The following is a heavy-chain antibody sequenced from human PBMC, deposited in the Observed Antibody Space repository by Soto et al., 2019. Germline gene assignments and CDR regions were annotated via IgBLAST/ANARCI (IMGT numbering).Heavy chain of an antibody. Sequence: PSETLSLTCTVSGGSISSYYWSWIRQPPGKGLEWIGYIYYSGSTNYNPSLKSRVTISVDTSKNQFSLKLSSVTAADTAVYYCARSPPHYYGSGSYSFDYWGQGTLVTVSS. CDR3: ARSPPHYYGSGSYSFDY. D-gene: IGHD3-10*01. CDR2: IYYSGST. CDR1: GGSISSYY. V-gene: IGHV4-59*01. J-gene: IGHJ4*02.